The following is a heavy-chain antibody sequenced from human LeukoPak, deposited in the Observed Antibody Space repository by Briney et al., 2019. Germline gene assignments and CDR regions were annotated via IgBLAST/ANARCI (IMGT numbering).Heavy chain of an antibody. CDR2: INPNSGGT. CDR1: GYTFTDYY. D-gene: IGHD3-22*01. CDR3: ARGAHYHDSSEGYDY. Sequence: ASVKVSFKASGYTFTDYYMHWVRQAPGQGLEWMGWINPNSGGTNYAQKFQGRVTMTRDTSISTAYMELSRLRSDDTAVYYCARGAHYHDSSEGYDYWGQGTLVTVSS. J-gene: IGHJ4*02. V-gene: IGHV1-2*02.